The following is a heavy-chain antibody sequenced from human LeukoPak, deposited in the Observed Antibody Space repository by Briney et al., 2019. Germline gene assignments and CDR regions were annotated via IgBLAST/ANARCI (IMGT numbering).Heavy chain of an antibody. Sequence: ASVKVSCKASGYSFTSYGLNWVRQVPGQGLEWMGWININTGNPTYAQGFTGRFVFSLDTSVSTAYLQISSLKAEDTAVYYCARGSTGLMTTMTDWGQGTLVTVSS. CDR3: ARGSTGLMTTMTD. V-gene: IGHV7-4-1*02. CDR1: GYSFTSYG. D-gene: IGHD4-17*01. J-gene: IGHJ4*02. CDR2: ININTGNP.